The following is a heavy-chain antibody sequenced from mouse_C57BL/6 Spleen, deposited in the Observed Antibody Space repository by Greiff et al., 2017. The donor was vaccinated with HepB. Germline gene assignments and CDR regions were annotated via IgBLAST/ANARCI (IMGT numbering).Heavy chain of an antibody. J-gene: IGHJ4*01. CDR3: ARTTTGPYYYAMDY. CDR2: ISSGSSTI. D-gene: IGHD1-1*01. Sequence: EVKLVESGGGLVKPGGSLKLSCAASGFTFSDYGMHWVRQAPEKGLEWVAYISSGSSTIYYADTVKGRFTISRDNAKNTLFLQMTSLRSEDTAMYYCARTTTGPYYYAMDYWGQGTSVTVSS. V-gene: IGHV5-17*01. CDR1: GFTFSDYG.